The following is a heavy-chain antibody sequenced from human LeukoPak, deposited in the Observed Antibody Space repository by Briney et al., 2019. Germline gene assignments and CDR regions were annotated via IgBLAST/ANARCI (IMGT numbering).Heavy chain of an antibody. J-gene: IGHJ4*02. CDR1: GGSISGSSYY. CDR3: AKDTLRRWNSLYYFDY. V-gene: IGHV4-39*02. D-gene: IGHD4-23*01. Sequence: SETLSLTCTVSGGSISGSSYYWGWIRQPPGKGLEWIGTIFYGGNTYYNPSLKSRVTVSLDTSKNQFFLKLSSVTAADTAVYYCAKDTLRRWNSLYYFDYWGQGTLVTVSS. CDR2: IFYGGNT.